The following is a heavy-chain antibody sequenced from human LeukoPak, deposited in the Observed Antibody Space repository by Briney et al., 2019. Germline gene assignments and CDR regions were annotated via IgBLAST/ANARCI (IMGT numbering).Heavy chain of an antibody. V-gene: IGHV4-39*07. D-gene: IGHD2/OR15-2a*01. CDR2: IYYSGST. CDR1: GGSISSSSYY. J-gene: IGHJ5*02. CDR3: ARGTTWNH. Sequence: NSSETLSLTCTVSGGSISSSSYYWGWIRQPPGKGLEWIGSIYYSGSTYYNPSLKSRVTISVDTSKNQFSLKLSSVTAADTAVYYCARGTTWNHWGQGTLVTVSS.